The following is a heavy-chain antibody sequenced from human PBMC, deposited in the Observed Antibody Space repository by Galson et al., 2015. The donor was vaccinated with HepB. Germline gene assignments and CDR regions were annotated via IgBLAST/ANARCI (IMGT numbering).Heavy chain of an antibody. V-gene: IGHV4-59*08. CDR1: GGSISRYY. CDR3: ARRGIAGYRAGSDNWFDP. Sequence: SLTCTVSGGSISRYYWSWIRQPPGKGLEWIGYIYYSGSTNYNPSLKSRVTISVDTSKNQFSLKLSSVTAADTAVYYCARRGIAGYRAGSDNWFDPWGQGTLVTVSS. CDR2: IYYSGST. D-gene: IGHD6-13*01. J-gene: IGHJ5*02.